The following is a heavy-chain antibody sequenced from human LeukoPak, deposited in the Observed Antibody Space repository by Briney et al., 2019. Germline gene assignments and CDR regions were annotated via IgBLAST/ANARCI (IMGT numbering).Heavy chain of an antibody. V-gene: IGHV4-31*03. D-gene: IGHD6-6*01. CDR2: IYYSGST. CDR1: GGSISSGGYY. CDR3: ARGSIAARQGWFDP. J-gene: IGHJ5*02. Sequence: SETLSLTCTVSGGSISSGGYYWSWIRQHPGKGLEWIGYIYYSGSTYYNPSLKSRVTISVDTSKNQFSLKLSSVTAADTAVYYCARGSIAARQGWFDPWGQGTLVTVSS.